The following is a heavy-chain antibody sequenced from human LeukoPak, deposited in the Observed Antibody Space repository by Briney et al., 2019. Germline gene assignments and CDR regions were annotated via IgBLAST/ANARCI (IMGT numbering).Heavy chain of an antibody. V-gene: IGHV3-30*02. D-gene: IGHD3-22*01. CDR2: IRYDGSNK. Sequence: PGGSLRLSCAASGFTFSSYGMHWVRQAPGKGLEWVAFIRYDGSNKYYADSVKGRFTISRDNSKNTLYLQMNSLRAEDTAVYYCAKLRYDSSGYYSPDFDYWGQGTLVTVSS. CDR3: AKLRYDSSGYYSPDFDY. CDR1: GFTFSSYG. J-gene: IGHJ4*02.